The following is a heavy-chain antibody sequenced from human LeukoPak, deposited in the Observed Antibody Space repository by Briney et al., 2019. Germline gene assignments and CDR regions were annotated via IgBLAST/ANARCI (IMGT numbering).Heavy chain of an antibody. CDR1: GGTFSSYA. Sequence: GASVKVSCKASGGTFSSYAISWVRQAPGQGLEWMGGIIPIFGTANYAQKFQGRVTITTDESTSTAYMELSSPRSDDTAVYYCARGYCSSTSCIDALDIWGQGTMVTVS. D-gene: IGHD2-2*01. CDR2: IIPIFGTA. CDR3: ARGYCSSTSCIDALDI. J-gene: IGHJ3*02. V-gene: IGHV1-69*05.